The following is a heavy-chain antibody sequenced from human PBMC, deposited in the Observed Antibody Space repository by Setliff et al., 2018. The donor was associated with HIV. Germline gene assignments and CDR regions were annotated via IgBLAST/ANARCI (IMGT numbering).Heavy chain of an antibody. CDR1: GGSISSSSYH. CDR2: IYYSGNT. V-gene: IGHV4-39*01. CDR3: ARHVVGGWLKDLQYMDV. D-gene: IGHD6-19*01. Sequence: SETLSLTCSGSGGSISSSSYHWAWIRQPPGKGLEWIGTIYYSGNTYYNPSLKSRVTISVDTSKNQQSLKLSSVTAADTAVYYCARHVVGGWLKDLQYMDVWGKGTTVTVSS. J-gene: IGHJ6*03.